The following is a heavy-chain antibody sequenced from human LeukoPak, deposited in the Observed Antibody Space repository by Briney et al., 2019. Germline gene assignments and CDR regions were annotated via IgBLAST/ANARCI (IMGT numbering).Heavy chain of an antibody. CDR2: SGRGGAT. CDR3: AKVSRSGWYMEDY. V-gene: IGHV3-23*01. D-gene: IGHD6-19*01. Sequence: GGSLRLSCAASGFTFSTYAVGWVRQPPGKGLEWVSTSGRGGATYYADSVKGRFTISRDNSKNTLYLQMNSLRVEDTAVYYCAKVSRSGWYMEDYWGQGTLVTVSS. J-gene: IGHJ4*02. CDR1: GFTFSTYA.